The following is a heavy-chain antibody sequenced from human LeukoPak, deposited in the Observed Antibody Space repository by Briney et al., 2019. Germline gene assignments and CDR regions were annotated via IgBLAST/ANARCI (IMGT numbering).Heavy chain of an antibody. J-gene: IGHJ3*02. CDR3: ARDGGPLGYSSSWLDAFDI. CDR1: GGSISSYY. V-gene: IGHV4-4*07. Sequence: SETLSLTCTVSGGSISSYYWSWTRQPAGKGLEWIGRIYTSGSTNYNPSLKSRVTMSVDTSKNQFSLKLSSVTAADTAVYYCARDGGPLGYSSSWLDAFDIWGQGTMVTVSS. CDR2: IYTSGST. D-gene: IGHD6-13*01.